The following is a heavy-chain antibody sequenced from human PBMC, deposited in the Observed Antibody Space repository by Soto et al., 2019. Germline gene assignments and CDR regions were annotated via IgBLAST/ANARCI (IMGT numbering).Heavy chain of an antibody. J-gene: IGHJ4*02. CDR1: NGSINTGTYY. Sequence: KPPETVSLTCIGSNGSINTGTYYWGWIRQPPGNGLEWIGSIYSTESTYHDPSLKTRVLMSVDTSKNEFSLNLRSVTAADTGVYFCARHWSPHEYSMREHIDYWGRGILVTVSS. D-gene: IGHD6-6*01. CDR3: ARHWSPHEYSMREHIDY. V-gene: IGHV4-39*01. CDR2: IYSTEST.